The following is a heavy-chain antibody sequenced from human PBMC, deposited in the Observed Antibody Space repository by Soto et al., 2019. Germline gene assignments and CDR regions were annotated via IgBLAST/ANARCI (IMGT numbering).Heavy chain of an antibody. CDR1: GVPFSSYW. V-gene: IGHV3-74*01. CDR2: INSDGSST. CDR3: ARATRGEKWLVLSYYYGMDV. D-gene: IGHD6-19*01. J-gene: IGHJ6*02. Sequence: LXLSGAGSGVPFSSYWMHWVLQAPGKGLVWVSRINSDGSSTSYADSVKGRFTISRDNAKSTLYLQMNSLRAEDTAVYYCARATRGEKWLVLSYYYGMDVWGQGTTVTVSS.